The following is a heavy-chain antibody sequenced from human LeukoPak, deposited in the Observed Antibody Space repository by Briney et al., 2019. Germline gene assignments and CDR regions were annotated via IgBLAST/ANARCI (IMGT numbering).Heavy chain of an antibody. V-gene: IGHV4-59*01. CDR2: IYYSGST. J-gene: IGHJ4*02. CDR1: GASMNSYY. CDR3: ARDGGYGDFVYFDY. D-gene: IGHD4-17*01. Sequence: SETLSLTCTVSGASMNSYYWGWIRQPPGKGLECIGYIYYSGSTNYNPSLKSRVTISVDTSKNQFSLKLSSVTAADTAVYYCARDGGYGDFVYFDYWGQGTLVTVSS.